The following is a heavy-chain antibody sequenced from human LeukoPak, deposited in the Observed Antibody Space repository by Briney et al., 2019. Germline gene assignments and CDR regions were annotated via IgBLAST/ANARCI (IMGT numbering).Heavy chain of an antibody. CDR1: GFTFSNYA. J-gene: IGHJ5*02. CDR3: AADYARKGFDP. CDR2: ISSSGVTT. V-gene: IGHV3-21*01. Sequence: GGSLRLSCAASGFTFSNYAINWVRQAPGKELEWISTISSSGVTTYYADSVKGRFTISRDNAKNSLYLQMNSLRAEDTAVYYCAADYARKGFDPWGQGTLVTVSS. D-gene: IGHD1-14*01.